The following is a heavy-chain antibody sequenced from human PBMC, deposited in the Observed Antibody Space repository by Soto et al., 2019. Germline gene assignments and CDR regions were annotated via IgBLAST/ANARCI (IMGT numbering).Heavy chain of an antibody. V-gene: IGHV4-59*01. J-gene: IGHJ4*02. CDR2: IYYSGST. CDR3: ARESWYCSGGSCPGGFDY. Sequence: SETLSLTCTVSGGSISSYYWSWIRQPPGKGLEWIGYIYYSGSTNYNPSLKSRVTVSVDTSRNQFSLKLSSVTAADTAVYYCARESWYCSGGSCPGGFDYWGQGTLVTVSS. CDR1: GGSISSYY. D-gene: IGHD2-15*01.